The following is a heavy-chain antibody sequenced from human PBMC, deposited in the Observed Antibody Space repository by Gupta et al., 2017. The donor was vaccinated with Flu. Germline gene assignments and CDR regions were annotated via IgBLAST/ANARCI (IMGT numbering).Heavy chain of an antibody. CDR2: IGTAGDT. CDR1: GFIFSDYD. D-gene: IGHD4-17*01. V-gene: IGHV3-13*01. J-gene: IGHJ4*01. Sequence: EVQLVESGGGLVQPGGSLRLSCAVSGFIFSDYDMHWVRQVTGKGLEWVSAIGTAGDTFYPGSVKGRFTISRENAKNSLYLQMNNLRAGDTAVYYCVRGLGAYYTAWGYFDHWGHGTLVTVSS. CDR3: VRGLGAYYTAWGYFDH.